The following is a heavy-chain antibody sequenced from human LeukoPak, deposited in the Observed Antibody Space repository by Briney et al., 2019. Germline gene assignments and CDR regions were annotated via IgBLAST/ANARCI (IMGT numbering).Heavy chain of an antibody. CDR3: TRERYCSGRGCFLHDFEH. Sequence: HSGGSLRLSCAASGFTFSNYWMHWVRQAPESGLEWVSRISSDGRSTIYADSVKGRFTISRDNAKNALYLQMNSLRAEDTAVYFCTRERYCSGRGCFLHDFEHWGQGTLVTVSS. CDR1: GFTFSNYW. V-gene: IGHV3-74*01. J-gene: IGHJ4*02. CDR2: ISSDGRST. D-gene: IGHD2-15*01.